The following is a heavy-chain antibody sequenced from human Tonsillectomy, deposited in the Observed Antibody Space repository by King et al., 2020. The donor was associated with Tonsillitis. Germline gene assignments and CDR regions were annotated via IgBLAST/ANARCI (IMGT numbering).Heavy chain of an antibody. J-gene: IGHJ4*02. Sequence: VQLVESGGGLVKPGGSLRLSCAASGFTFSNAWMSWVRQAPGKGLEWVGRIKSKTDGGTTDYTAPVKGRFTISRDDSKNTLSLQMNSLKTEDTAVYYCTTIRWFGELSHLRFDYWGQGTLVTVSS. CDR3: TTIRWFGELSHLRFDY. D-gene: IGHD3-10*01. CDR1: GFTFSNAW. CDR2: IKSKTDGGTT. V-gene: IGHV3-15*01.